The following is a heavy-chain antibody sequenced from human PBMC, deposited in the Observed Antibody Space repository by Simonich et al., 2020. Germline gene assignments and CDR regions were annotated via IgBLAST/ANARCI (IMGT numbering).Heavy chain of an antibody. CDR3: ARLAGQYDILTGLQNFYFDL. D-gene: IGHD3-9*01. J-gene: IGHJ4*02. CDR1: GDSFNKTNYS. Sequence: QLQVQGSGPGLVKPSETLSLTCSVSGDSFNKTNYSWGWIRQPPGKGLGWIGTFFYSGHTYYNSYLRSRISISGDTAKNQFSLRLTSVTAADTAVYFCARLAGQYDILTGLQNFYFDLWGQGTLVTVSS. CDR2: FFYSGHT. V-gene: IGHV4-39*01.